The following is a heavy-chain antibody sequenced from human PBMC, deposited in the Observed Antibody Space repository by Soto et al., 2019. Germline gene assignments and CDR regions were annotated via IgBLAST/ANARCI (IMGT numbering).Heavy chain of an antibody. V-gene: IGHV3-48*01. Sequence: EVQLVESGGGLVQPGGSLRLSCAASGFTFSSYSMNWVRQAPGKGLECISYISSSSSTIYYAASVKGRFTISRDNAKNSLYLQMNSLRAEDTAVYYCARDSPRIDYWGQGTLVTVSS. CDR2: ISSSSSTI. CDR1: GFTFSSYS. CDR3: ARDSPRIDY. J-gene: IGHJ4*02.